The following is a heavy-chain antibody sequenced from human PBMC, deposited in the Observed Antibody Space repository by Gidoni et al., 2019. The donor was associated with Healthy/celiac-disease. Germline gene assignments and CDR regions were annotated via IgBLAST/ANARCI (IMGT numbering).Heavy chain of an antibody. D-gene: IGHD6-19*01. CDR2: INHSGST. J-gene: IGHJ4*02. CDR1: GGSFSGYY. V-gene: IGHV4-34*01. Sequence: QVQLQQWGAGLLKPSETLSLTCAVYGGSFSGYYWSWIRQPPGKGLEWIGEINHSGSTNYNPSLKSRVTISVDTSKNQFSLKLSSVTAADTAVYYCARGISSGWFLGRVRFDYWGQGTLVTVSS. CDR3: ARGISSGWFLGRVRFDY.